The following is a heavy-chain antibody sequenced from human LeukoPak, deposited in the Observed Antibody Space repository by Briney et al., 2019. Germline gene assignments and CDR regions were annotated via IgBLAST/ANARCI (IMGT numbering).Heavy chain of an antibody. V-gene: IGHV4-4*07. J-gene: IGHJ6*03. CDR1: GGSISSYY. Sequence: SETLSLTCTVSGGSISSYYWSWIRQPAGKGLEWIGRIYTSGSTNYNPSLKSRVTMSVDTSKNQFSLKLSSVTAADTAVYYCARDQVYGGKDDYYHYYMDVWGKGTTVTISS. D-gene: IGHD4-23*01. CDR2: IYTSGST. CDR3: ARDQVYGGKDDYYHYYMDV.